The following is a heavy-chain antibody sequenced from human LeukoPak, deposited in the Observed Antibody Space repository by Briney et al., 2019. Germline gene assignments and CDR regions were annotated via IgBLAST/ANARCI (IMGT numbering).Heavy chain of an antibody. J-gene: IGHJ4*02. D-gene: IGHD4-23*01. Sequence: GGSLRLSCSASGFTFSSYAMHWVRQAPGKGLEYVSAISSNGGSTYYADSVKGRFTIFRDNSKNTLYLQMSSLRAEDTAVYYCVKARDDYGGKYYFDYWGQGILVTVSS. CDR3: VKARDDYGGKYYFDY. V-gene: IGHV3-64D*06. CDR2: ISSNGGST. CDR1: GFTFSSYA.